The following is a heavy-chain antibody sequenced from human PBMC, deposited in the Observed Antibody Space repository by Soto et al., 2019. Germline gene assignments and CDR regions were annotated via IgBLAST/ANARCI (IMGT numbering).Heavy chain of an antibody. J-gene: IGHJ6*02. Sequence: QVQLVQSGAEVKKPGASVKVSCKASGYTFTSYYMHWVRQAPGQGLEWMGIINPSGGSTSYAQKFQGRVTMTRDTSTSTVYMELSSLRSEDTAVYYCAREPVMITFGGVIAPPDGYYGMDVWGQGTTVTVSS. D-gene: IGHD3-16*02. CDR2: INPSGGST. CDR3: AREPVMITFGGVIAPPDGYYGMDV. CDR1: GYTFTSYY. V-gene: IGHV1-46*01.